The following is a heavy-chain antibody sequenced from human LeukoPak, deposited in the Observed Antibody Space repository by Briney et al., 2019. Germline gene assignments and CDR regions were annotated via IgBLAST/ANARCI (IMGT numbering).Heavy chain of an antibody. V-gene: IGHV1-69*13. Sequence: SAKVSCKASGGTFSSYAISWVRQAPGQGLEWMGGIIPIFGTANYAQKFQGRVTITADESTSTAYMELSSLRSEDTAVYYCARGTAMDGRYNWFDPWGQGTLVTVSS. CDR2: IIPIFGTA. J-gene: IGHJ5*02. CDR1: GGTFSSYA. CDR3: ARGTAMDGRYNWFDP. D-gene: IGHD5-18*01.